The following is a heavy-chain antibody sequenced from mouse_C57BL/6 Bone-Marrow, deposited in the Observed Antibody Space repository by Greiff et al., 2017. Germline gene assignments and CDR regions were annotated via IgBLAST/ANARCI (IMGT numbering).Heavy chain of an antibody. V-gene: IGHV1-81*01. Sequence: QVQLQQSGAELARPGASVKLSCKASGYTFTSYGISWVKQRTGPGLEWIGEIYPRSGNTYYNETFKGKATLTADKSSSTAYMELRSRTSEDSAVYFCARPYDYGSSYSAWFAYWGQGTLVTVSA. CDR2: IYPRSGNT. J-gene: IGHJ3*01. CDR1: GYTFTSYG. D-gene: IGHD1-1*01. CDR3: ARPYDYGSSYSAWFAY.